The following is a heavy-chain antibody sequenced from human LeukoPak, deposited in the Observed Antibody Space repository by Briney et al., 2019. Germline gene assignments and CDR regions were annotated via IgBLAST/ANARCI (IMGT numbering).Heavy chain of an antibody. Sequence: PGRSLRLSCAAFGFTFSSYAMHWVRQAPGKGLEWVAVISYDGSNKYYADSVKGRFTISRDNSKNTLYLQMNSLRAEDTAVYYCARDLDSSGYYYLHYWGQGTLVTVSS. CDR1: GFTFSSYA. CDR3: ARDLDSSGYYYLHY. D-gene: IGHD3-22*01. J-gene: IGHJ4*02. V-gene: IGHV3-30-3*01. CDR2: ISYDGSNK.